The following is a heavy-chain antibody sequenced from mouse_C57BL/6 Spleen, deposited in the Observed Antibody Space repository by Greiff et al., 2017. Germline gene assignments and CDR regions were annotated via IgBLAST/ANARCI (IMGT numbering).Heavy chain of an antibody. CDR2: INPGSGGT. J-gene: IGHJ2*01. D-gene: IGHD2-4*01. CDR1: GYAFTNYL. V-gene: IGHV1-54*01. CDR3: ARSISTMIFDY. Sequence: QVQLQQSGAELVRPGTSVKVSCKASGYAFTNYLIEWVKQRPGQGLEWIGVINPGSGGTNYNEKLKGKATLTADKSSSTAYMQLSSLTSEDSAVYFCARSISTMIFDYWGQGTTLTVSS.